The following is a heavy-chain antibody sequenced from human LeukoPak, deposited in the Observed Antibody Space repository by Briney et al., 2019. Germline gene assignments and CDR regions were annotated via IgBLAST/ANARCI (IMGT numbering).Heavy chain of an antibody. V-gene: IGHV3-7*03. J-gene: IGHJ6*02. CDR2: INHNGNVN. CDR3: ARGGGLDV. D-gene: IGHD3-16*01. CDR1: VFTFSSYW. Sequence: QTGGSLRLSCAASVFTFSSYWMNWARQAPGKGLEWVASINHNGNVNYYVDSVKGRFTISRDNAKNSLYLQMSNLRAEDTAVYFCARGGGLDVWGQGATVTVSS.